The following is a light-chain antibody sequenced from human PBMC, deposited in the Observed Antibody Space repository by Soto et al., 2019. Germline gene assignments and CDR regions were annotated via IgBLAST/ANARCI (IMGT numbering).Light chain of an antibody. CDR3: SSYTSSTTVV. V-gene: IGLV2-14*03. J-gene: IGLJ2*01. Sequence: QSALTQPASVSGSPGQSITISCTGSSSDVGGYNYVSWYQQHPGKAPNVIIYDVSNRPSGVSNRFSGSKSGNTASLTISGLQAEDEADYYCSSYTSSTTVVFGGGTKLTAL. CDR2: DVS. CDR1: SSDVGGYNY.